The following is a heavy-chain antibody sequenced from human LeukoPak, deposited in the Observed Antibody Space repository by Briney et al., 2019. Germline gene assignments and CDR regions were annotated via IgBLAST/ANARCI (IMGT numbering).Heavy chain of an antibody. CDR1: GFTFVDYG. V-gene: IGHV3-20*04. Sequence: GGSLRLSCATSGFTFVDYGLSWVRRAPGKGLEWLCAINYNGAITDYADSVKGRFTISGDNAKNSLYLRMDSLRAEDTALYYCARDRLGPSFSVSHFDLWGQGTLVTVSS. CDR2: INYNGAIT. CDR3: ARDRLGPSFSVSHFDL. J-gene: IGHJ4*02. D-gene: IGHD3-3*02.